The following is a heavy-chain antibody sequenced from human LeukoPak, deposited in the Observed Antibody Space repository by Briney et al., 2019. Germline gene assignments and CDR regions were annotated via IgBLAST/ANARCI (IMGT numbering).Heavy chain of an antibody. Sequence: KPSETPSLTCTVSGGSISSSSYYWGWIRQPPGKGLEWIGSIYYSGSTYYNPSLKSRVTISVDTSKNQFSLKLSSVTAADTAVYYCARHRRDYYDSSGYYYVGFDYWGQGTLVTVSS. D-gene: IGHD3-22*01. CDR1: GGSISSSSYY. J-gene: IGHJ4*02. CDR2: IYYSGST. CDR3: ARHRRDYYDSSGYYYVGFDY. V-gene: IGHV4-39*01.